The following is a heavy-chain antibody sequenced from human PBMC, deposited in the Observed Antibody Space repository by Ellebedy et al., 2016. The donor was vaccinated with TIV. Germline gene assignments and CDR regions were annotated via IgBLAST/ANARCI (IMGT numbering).Heavy chain of an antibody. D-gene: IGHD3-22*01. CDR2: ISTYNGNT. CDR1: GYTFTSYG. Sequence: AASVKVSCKASGYTFTSYGISWVRQAPGQGLEGMGWISTYNGNTNYKQRRQGRVTMTIDTSTSTAYMELRSLRPDDTAMYYCAREMGSSGRRGAFDIWGQGTMVTVSS. J-gene: IGHJ3*02. V-gene: IGHV1-18*04. CDR3: AREMGSSGRRGAFDI.